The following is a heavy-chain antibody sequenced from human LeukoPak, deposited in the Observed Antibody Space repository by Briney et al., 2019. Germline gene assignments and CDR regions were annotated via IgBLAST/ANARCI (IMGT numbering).Heavy chain of an antibody. D-gene: IGHD6-19*01. Sequence: PAGGSLRLSCAASGFTFSSYAMSWVRQAPGKGLEWVSVIYDTGGTFYSDSVKGRFTVPRDYSKNTLYLQMNSLRVDDTAVYYCARDSSGPAFWGQGTLVTVSS. CDR3: ARDSSGPAF. CDR1: GFTFSSYA. V-gene: IGHV3-23*01. CDR2: IYDTGGT. J-gene: IGHJ4*02.